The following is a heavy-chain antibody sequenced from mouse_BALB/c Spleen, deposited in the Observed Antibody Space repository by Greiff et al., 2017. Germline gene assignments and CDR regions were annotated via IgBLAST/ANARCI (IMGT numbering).Heavy chain of an antibody. V-gene: IGHV14-3*02. CDR2: IDPANGNT. D-gene: IGHD1-1*01. CDR3: ARGYYGSSSWFAY. CDR1: GFNINDSY. J-gene: IGHJ3*01. Sequence: VQLQQSGAELVKPGASVKLSCTASGFNINDSYMHWVKQRPEQGLEWIGRIDPANGNTKYDPKFQGKATITADTSSNTAYLQLSSLTSEDTAVYYCARGYYGSSSWFAYWGQGTLVTVSA.